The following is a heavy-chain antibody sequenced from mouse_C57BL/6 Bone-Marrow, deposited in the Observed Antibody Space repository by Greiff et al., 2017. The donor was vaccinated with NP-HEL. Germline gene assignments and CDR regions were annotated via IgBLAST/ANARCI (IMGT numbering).Heavy chain of an antibody. D-gene: IGHD1-1*01. V-gene: IGHV5-6*01. CDR3: AIHPYYYGSFYWYFDV. Sequence: EVQGVESGGDIVKPGGSLKLSCAAYGFTFSSYGMSWVRQTPDKRLEWVATISSCGSYTYYPDSMKGRFTISRDNAKNSLYLHMSSLTSQYTAMYYGAIHPYYYGSFYWYFDVWGTGTTVTVSS. CDR1: GFTFSSYG. CDR2: ISSCGSYT. J-gene: IGHJ1*03.